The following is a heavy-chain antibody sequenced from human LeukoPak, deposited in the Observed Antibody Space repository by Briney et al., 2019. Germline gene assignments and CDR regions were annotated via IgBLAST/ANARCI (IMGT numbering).Heavy chain of an antibody. Sequence: GGSLRLSCAASGFTFSSYAMNWVRQAPGKGLEWVSTISGSGYNTYYADSVKGRFTIYRDNSENTLYLQMNSLRAEDTAVYYCAKEAAGTDYYYYGMDVWGQGTTVTVSS. CDR1: GFTFSSYA. D-gene: IGHD6-13*01. CDR3: AKEAAGTDYYYYGMDV. J-gene: IGHJ6*02. CDR2: ISGSGYNT. V-gene: IGHV3-23*01.